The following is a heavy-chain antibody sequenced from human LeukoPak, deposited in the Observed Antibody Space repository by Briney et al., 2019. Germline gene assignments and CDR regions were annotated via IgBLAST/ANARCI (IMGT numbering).Heavy chain of an antibody. CDR1: GYTFTGYY. Sequence: ASVKVSCKASGYTFTGYYMHWVRQAPGQGLEWMGWINPNSGGTNYAQKFQGRVTMTRDTSISTAYMELSRLRSDDTAMYYCARDFTIFGVVPGQYNWFDPWGQGTLVTVSS. CDR2: INPNSGGT. J-gene: IGHJ5*02. CDR3: ARDFTIFGVVPGQYNWFDP. D-gene: IGHD3-3*01. V-gene: IGHV1-2*02.